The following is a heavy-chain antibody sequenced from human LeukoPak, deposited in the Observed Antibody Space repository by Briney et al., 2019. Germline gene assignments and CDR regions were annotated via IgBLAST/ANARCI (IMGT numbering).Heavy chain of an antibody. CDR1: GFNFRDYS. J-gene: IGHJ4*02. Sequence: GGSLRLSCVAYGFNFRDYSMNWVRQAPGKGLDWVSGISGTSSYMYYGDSVKGRFTVSRDNAKNSLYLQMESLRVEDTAVYYCARGASSSWFHNKGGEFDYWGQGTLVTVSS. D-gene: IGHD6-13*01. CDR2: ISGTSSYM. V-gene: IGHV3-21*01. CDR3: ARGASSSWFHNKGGEFDY.